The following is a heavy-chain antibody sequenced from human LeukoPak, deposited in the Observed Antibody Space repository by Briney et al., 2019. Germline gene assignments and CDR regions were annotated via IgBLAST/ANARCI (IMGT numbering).Heavy chain of an antibody. CDR3: ARDGGYGVHYFDY. D-gene: IGHD5-12*01. V-gene: IGHV3-21*01. Sequence: GGSLRPSCAAFGFTFSSYSMNWVRQAPGKGLEWVSSISSSSSYIYYADSVKGRFTISRDNAKNSLYLQMNSLRAEDTAVYYCARDGGYGVHYFDYWGQGTLVTVSS. J-gene: IGHJ4*02. CDR2: ISSSSSYI. CDR1: GFTFSSYS.